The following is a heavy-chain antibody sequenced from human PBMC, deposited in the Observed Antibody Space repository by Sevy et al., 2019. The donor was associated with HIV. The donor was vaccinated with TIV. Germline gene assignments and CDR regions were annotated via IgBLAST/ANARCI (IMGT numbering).Heavy chain of an antibody. J-gene: IGHJ6*02. CDR1: GFTFSSNS. D-gene: IGHD3-9*01. V-gene: IGHV3-48*02. CDR2: ISSSSNI. CDR3: ASDVEYYDILTGYYKGYGMDV. Sequence: GESLKISCAASGFTFSSNSMNWVRQAPGKGLEWVSYISSSSNIYYADSVKGRFTTSRDNAKKSLYLQMNSLRDEDTAVYYCASDVEYYDILTGYYKGYGMDVWGQGTTVTVSS.